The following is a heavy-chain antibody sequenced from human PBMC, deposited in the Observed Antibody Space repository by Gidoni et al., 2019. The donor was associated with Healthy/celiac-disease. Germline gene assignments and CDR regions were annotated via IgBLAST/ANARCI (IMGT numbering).Heavy chain of an antibody. J-gene: IGHJ4*02. CDR3: ARDQSGSYSPDY. Sequence: QVQLVESGGGVVQPGRSLRLSCAASGFPFRSYAMHWVRQAPGKGLEWVAVISYDGSNKYYADSVKGRFTISRDNSKNTLYLQMNSLRAEDTAVYYCARDQSGSYSPDYWGQGTLVTVSS. D-gene: IGHD1-26*01. CDR1: GFPFRSYA. CDR2: ISYDGSNK. V-gene: IGHV3-30*01.